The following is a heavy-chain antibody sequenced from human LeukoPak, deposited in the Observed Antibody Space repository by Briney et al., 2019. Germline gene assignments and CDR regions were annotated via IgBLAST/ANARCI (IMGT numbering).Heavy chain of an antibody. Sequence: GGSLRLSCAASGFTFSSYWMSWVRQAPGKGLEWVANIKQDGSEKYYVDSVKGRFTISRDNAKSSLYLQMNSLRAEDTAVYYSASQNDYGGNCFFEYWGQGTLVTVSS. CDR2: IKQDGSEK. J-gene: IGHJ4*02. D-gene: IGHD4-23*01. CDR3: ASQNDYGGNCFFEY. V-gene: IGHV3-7*01. CDR1: GFTFSSYW.